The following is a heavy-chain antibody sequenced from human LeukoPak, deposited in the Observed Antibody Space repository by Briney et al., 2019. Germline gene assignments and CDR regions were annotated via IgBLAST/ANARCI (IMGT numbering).Heavy chain of an antibody. CDR2: INWNGGST. Sequence: GGSLRLSCAASGFTFNDYGMSWVRQPPGKGLEWVSAINWNGGSTGYAGSVEGRFTISRDNAKNSLYLQMNSLRVEDTALYYCARVGWCGYLYYMDVWGKGTTVTVS. V-gene: IGHV3-20*04. D-gene: IGHD2-8*02. J-gene: IGHJ6*03. CDR3: ARVGWCGYLYYMDV. CDR1: GFTFNDYG.